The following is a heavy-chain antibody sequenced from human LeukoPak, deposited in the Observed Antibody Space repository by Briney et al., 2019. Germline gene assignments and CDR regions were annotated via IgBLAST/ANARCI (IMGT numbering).Heavy chain of an antibody. J-gene: IGHJ4*02. CDR1: GFTFSSYA. CDR2: ISYDGSNK. Sequence: QAGGSLRLSCAASGFTFSSYAMHWVRQAPGKGLEWVAVISYDGSNKYYADSVKGRFTISRDNSKNTLYLQMNSLRAEDTAVYYCARGGRKMATIDYSGQGTLVTVSS. V-gene: IGHV3-30*04. D-gene: IGHD5-24*01. CDR3: ARGGRKMATIDY.